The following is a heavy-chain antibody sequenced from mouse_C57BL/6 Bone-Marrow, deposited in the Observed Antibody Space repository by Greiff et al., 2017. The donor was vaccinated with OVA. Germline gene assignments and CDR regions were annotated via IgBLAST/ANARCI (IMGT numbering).Heavy chain of an antibody. D-gene: IGHD2-4*01. J-gene: IGHJ2*01. CDR3: ARSKRLYDYDFDY. Sequence: HVQLQQSGTELVKPGASVKLSCKASGYTFTSYWMHWVKQRPGQGLEWIGNINPSNGGTNYNEKFKSKATLTVDKASSTAYMQLSSLKSEDSAVYYCARSKRLYDYDFDYWGQGTTLTVSS. V-gene: IGHV1-53*01. CDR1: GYTFTSYW. CDR2: INPSNGGT.